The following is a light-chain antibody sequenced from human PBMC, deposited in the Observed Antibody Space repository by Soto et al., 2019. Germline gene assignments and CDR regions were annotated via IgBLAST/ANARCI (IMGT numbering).Light chain of an antibody. V-gene: IGKV3-15*01. CDR3: QQYNDWPRT. J-gene: IGKJ1*01. Sequence: EIVLTQSPGTLSLSPGERATLSCSASQSVSSSYLAWYQQKPGQAPRVLIYGASTTAPGIPARFSGSGSGTEFTLTISSLQSEDSAVYHCQQYNDWPRTFGQGTKV. CDR2: GAS. CDR1: QSVSSSY.